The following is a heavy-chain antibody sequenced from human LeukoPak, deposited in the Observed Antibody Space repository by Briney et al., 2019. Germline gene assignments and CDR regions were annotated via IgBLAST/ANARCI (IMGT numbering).Heavy chain of an antibody. CDR2: IRSKGDGGTT. D-gene: IGHD3-10*01. J-gene: IGHJ3*02. V-gene: IGHV3-15*01. CDR1: GLNFSNAW. CDR3: TTGRGAFDI. Sequence: PGGSLRLSCAASGLNFSNAWMSWVRQAPGKGLEWVGRIRSKGDGGTTDYAAPVKGRITISRDDSKNTLYLQMNSLKTEDTAVYYCTTGRGAFDIWGQGTMVTVSS.